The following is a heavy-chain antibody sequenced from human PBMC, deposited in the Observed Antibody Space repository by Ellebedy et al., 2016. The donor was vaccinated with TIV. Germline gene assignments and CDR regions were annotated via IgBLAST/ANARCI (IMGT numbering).Heavy chain of an antibody. V-gene: IGHV3-74*01. CDR2: INTDGSST. J-gene: IGHJ5*02. D-gene: IGHD6-19*01. CDR1: GFTFSSYW. CDR3: SRDGLAVAEQPNWFDP. Sequence: GESLKISCAASGFTFSSYWMHWVRQAPGKGLVWVSRINTDGSSTSYADSVKGRFTISRDNAKNTLYLQMNSLRAGDTAVYYCSRDGLAVAEQPNWFDPWGQGTLVTVSS.